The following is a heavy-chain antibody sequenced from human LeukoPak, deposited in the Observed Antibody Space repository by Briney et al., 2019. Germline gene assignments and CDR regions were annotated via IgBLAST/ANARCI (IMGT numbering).Heavy chain of an antibody. CDR1: GYTFTDYY. V-gene: IGHV1-2*02. CDR3: ARERGGMVRGVKFHYLDV. J-gene: IGHJ6*04. Sequence: ASVKVSCKASGYTFTDYYMHWVRQAPGQGLEWMGWINPSSGGTNYAQKFQGRVTMTRDTSISMAYMELTRLRSDDTAVFYCARERGGMVRGVKFHYLDVWGKGTTVTISS. CDR2: INPSSGGT. D-gene: IGHD3-10*01.